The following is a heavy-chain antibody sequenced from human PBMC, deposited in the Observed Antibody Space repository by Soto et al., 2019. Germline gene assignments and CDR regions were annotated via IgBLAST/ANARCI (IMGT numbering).Heavy chain of an antibody. CDR3: ALQTSGSYPGAFDI. CDR1: GFSLSTSGVG. J-gene: IGHJ3*02. V-gene: IGHV2-5*01. Sequence: QITLKESGPTLVKPTQTLTLTCTFSGFSLSTSGVGVGWIRQPPGKALEWLALIYWNDDKRYSPSLKSRLTITKDTSKNQVVLTMTNMHPVDTATSYCALQTSGSYPGAFDIWGQGTMVTVSS. CDR2: IYWNDDK. D-gene: IGHD1-26*01.